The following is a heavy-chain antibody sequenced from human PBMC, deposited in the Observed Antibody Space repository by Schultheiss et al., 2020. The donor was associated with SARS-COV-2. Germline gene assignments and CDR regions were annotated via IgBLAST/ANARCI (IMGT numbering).Heavy chain of an antibody. CDR2: IYYSGST. J-gene: IGHJ6*02. CDR3: ARDGYATYYYGMDV. Sequence: SETLSLTCAVSGGSISSGGYSWSWIRQPPGKGLEWIGYIYYSGSTYYNPSLKSRVTISVDTSKNQFSLKLGSVTTANTAVYYCARDGYATYYYGMDVWGQGTTVTVSS. V-gene: IGHV4-61*08. D-gene: IGHD5-12*01. CDR1: GGSISSGGYS.